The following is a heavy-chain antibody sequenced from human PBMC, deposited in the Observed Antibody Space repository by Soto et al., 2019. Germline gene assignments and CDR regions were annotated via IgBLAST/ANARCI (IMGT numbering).Heavy chain of an antibody. CDR3: TRDASRDSSARGWFDP. D-gene: IGHD6-13*01. CDR1: GFTFRSFT. V-gene: IGHV3-21*01. CDR2: ISSNSAYI. Sequence: RGSLRLSCAASGFTFRSFTMNWVRQAPGKGLEWVSTISSNSAYIYYTDALRGRFTISRDNAKNSLHLQMNSLRAEDTAVYYCTRDASRDSSARGWFDPWGPGTLVTVSS. J-gene: IGHJ5*02.